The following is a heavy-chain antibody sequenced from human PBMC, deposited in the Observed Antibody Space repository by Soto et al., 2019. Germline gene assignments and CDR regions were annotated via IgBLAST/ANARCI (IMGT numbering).Heavy chain of an antibody. J-gene: IGHJ3*02. V-gene: IGHV4-34*01. Sequence: SETLSLTCAVYCGSFSGYYWSWIRQPPGKGLEWIGEINHSGSTNYNPSLKSRVTISVDTSKNQFSLKLSSVTAADTAVYYCARGFGYDYGSGSYSPLAFDIWGQGTMVT. CDR2: INHSGST. CDR3: ARGFGYDYGSGSYSPLAFDI. D-gene: IGHD3-10*01. CDR1: CGSFSGYY.